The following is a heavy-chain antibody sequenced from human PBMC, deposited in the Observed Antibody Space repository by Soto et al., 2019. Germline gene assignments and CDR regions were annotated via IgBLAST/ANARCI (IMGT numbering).Heavy chain of an antibody. D-gene: IGHD3-9*01. V-gene: IGHV4-59*01. J-gene: IGHJ3*02. CDR1: GGSISSYY. Sequence: SETLSLTCTVSGGSISSYYWSWIRQPPGKGLEWIGYIYYSGSTNYNPSLKSRVTISVDTSKNQFSLKLSSVTAADTAVYYCARATYYDILGIEGAFDIWGQGTMVTVSS. CDR3: ARATYYDILGIEGAFDI. CDR2: IYYSGST.